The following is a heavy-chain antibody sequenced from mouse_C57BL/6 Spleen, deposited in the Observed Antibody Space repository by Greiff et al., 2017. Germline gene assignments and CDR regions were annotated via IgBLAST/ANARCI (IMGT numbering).Heavy chain of an antibody. Sequence: VQLQPSGPELVKPGASVKISCKASGYAFSSSWMNWVKQRPGKGLEWIGRIYPGDGDTNYNGKFKGKATLTADKSSSTAYMQLSSLTSEDSAVYCCARGGCYYDIDNWGQGTSVTVSS. CDR1: GYAFSSSW. CDR3: ARGGCYYDIDN. J-gene: IGHJ4*01. D-gene: IGHD1-1*02. V-gene: IGHV1-82*01. CDR2: IYPGDGDT.